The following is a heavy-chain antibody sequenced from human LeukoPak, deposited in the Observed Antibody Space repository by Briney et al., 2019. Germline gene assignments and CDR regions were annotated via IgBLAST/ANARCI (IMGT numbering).Heavy chain of an antibody. D-gene: IGHD6-6*01. V-gene: IGHV4-39*07. Sequence: PSETLSLTCTVSGGSISSSSYYWGWIRQPPGKGLEWIGSIYYSGSTYYNPSLKSRVTISVDTSKNQFSLKLSSVTAADTAVYYCARAVAEKLVAGSFDYWGQGTLVTVSS. CDR3: ARAVAEKLVAGSFDY. CDR2: IYYSGST. J-gene: IGHJ4*02. CDR1: GGSISSSSYY.